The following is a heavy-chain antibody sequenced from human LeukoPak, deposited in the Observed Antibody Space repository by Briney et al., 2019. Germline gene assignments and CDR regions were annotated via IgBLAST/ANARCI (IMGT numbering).Heavy chain of an antibody. J-gene: IGHJ4*02. Sequence: PGGSLRLSCAASGFTLTTYWMHWVRQAPGKGLLWVSRIYTDGRSTSYADSVKGRFTISRDNAKNPPDLQMNSLRAEDTAVYYCVRDVWGDRDSYFDFWGQGTLVTVSS. D-gene: IGHD2-21*01. V-gene: IGHV3-74*01. CDR3: VRDVWGDRDSYFDF. CDR1: GFTLTTYW. CDR2: IYTDGRST.